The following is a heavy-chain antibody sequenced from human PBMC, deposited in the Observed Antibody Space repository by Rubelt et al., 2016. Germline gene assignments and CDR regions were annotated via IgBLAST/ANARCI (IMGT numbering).Heavy chain of an antibody. V-gene: IGHV3-30*02. CDR2: IRYDGNNK. Sequence: QVQLVESGGGVVQPGGSLRLSCAASGFTFSTYGMHWVRQAPGKGLEWVAFIRYDGNNKYFADAVKGRLTSSRDNAKNSLDRQMNGLRAEDTAVYYCTGEMATYYDYWGQGTLVTVSS. CDR1: GFTFSTYG. D-gene: IGHD5-24*01. CDR3: TGEMATYYDY. J-gene: IGHJ4*02.